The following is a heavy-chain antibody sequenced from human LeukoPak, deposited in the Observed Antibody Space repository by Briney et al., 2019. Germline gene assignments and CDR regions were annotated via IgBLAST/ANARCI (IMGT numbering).Heavy chain of an antibody. CDR3: ARDHDSSGYLDY. V-gene: IGHV4-59*01. CDR2: IYYSGST. Sequence: PSETLSLTCTVSGGSISSYYWSWIRQPPGKGLEWIGYIYYSGSTNYNPSLKSRATISVDTSKNQFSLKLSSVTAADTAVYYCARDHDSSGYLDYWGQGTLVTVSS. D-gene: IGHD3-22*01. CDR1: GGSISSYY. J-gene: IGHJ4*02.